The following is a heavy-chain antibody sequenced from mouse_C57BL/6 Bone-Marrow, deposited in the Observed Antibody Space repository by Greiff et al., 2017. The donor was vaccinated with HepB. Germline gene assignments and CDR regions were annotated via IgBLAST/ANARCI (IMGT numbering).Heavy chain of an antibody. V-gene: IGHV5-9*01. J-gene: IGHJ1*03. D-gene: IGHD2-12*01. CDR2: ISGGGGNT. Sequence: EVQVVESGGGLVKPGGSLKLSCAASGFTFSSYTMSWVRQTPEKRLEWVATISGGGGNTYYPDSVKGRFTISRDNAKNTLYLQMSSLRSEDTALYYCARYSPYWYFDVWGTGTTVTVSS. CDR1: GFTFSSYT. CDR3: ARYSPYWYFDV.